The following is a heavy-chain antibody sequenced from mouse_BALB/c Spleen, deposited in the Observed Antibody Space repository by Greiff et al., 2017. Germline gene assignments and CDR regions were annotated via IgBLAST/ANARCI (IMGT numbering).Heavy chain of an antibody. V-gene: IGHV14-3*02. CDR2: IDPANGNT. CDR1: GFNIKDTY. J-gene: IGHJ4*01. Sequence: VQLQQSGAELVKPGASVKLSCTASGFNIKDTYMHWVKQRPEQGLEWIGRIDPANGNTKYDPKFQGKATITADTSSNTAYLQLSSLTSEDTAVYYCASPESYAMDYWGQGTSVTVSS. CDR3: ASPESYAMDY.